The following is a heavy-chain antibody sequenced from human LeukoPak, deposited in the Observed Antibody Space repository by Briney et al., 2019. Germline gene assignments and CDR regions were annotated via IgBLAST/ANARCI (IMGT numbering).Heavy chain of an antibody. V-gene: IGHV3-23*01. J-gene: IGHJ4*02. D-gene: IGHD3-10*01. CDR3: ARVTMVRGLFTPGFDY. CDR2: ISGSGGST. CDR1: GFTFSSYA. Sequence: GGSLRLSCAASGFTFSSYAMSWVRQAPGKGLEWVSAISGSGGSTYYADSVKGRFTISRDNSKNTLYLQMNSLRAEDTAVYYCARVTMVRGLFTPGFDYWGQGTLVTVSS.